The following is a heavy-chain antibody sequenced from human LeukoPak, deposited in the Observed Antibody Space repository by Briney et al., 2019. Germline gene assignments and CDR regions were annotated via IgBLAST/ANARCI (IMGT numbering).Heavy chain of an antibody. CDR3: ARVGYSNYDSPGGY. V-gene: IGHV3-21*01. D-gene: IGHD4-11*01. J-gene: IGHJ4*02. Sequence: GGSLRLSCAASGFTFSSYSMNWVRQAPGKGLEWVSSISSSSSYIYYADSVKGRFTISRDNAKNSLYLQMNSLRAEDTAVYYCARVGYSNYDSPGGYWGQGTLVTVSS. CDR1: GFTFSSYS. CDR2: ISSSSSYI.